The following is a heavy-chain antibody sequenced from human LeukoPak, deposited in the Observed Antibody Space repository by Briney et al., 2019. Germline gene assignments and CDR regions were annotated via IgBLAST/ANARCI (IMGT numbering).Heavy chain of an antibody. CDR2: IYYSGST. Sequence: SETLSLTCTVSGGSISSGDYYWSWIRQPPGKGLEWIGYIYYSGSTYYNPSLKSRVTISVETSKNQFSLKLSSVTAADTAVYYCARGRFGVKGAFDIWGQGTMVTVSS. J-gene: IGHJ3*02. V-gene: IGHV4-30-4*01. CDR1: GGSISSGDYY. CDR3: ARGRFGVKGAFDI. D-gene: IGHD3-10*01.